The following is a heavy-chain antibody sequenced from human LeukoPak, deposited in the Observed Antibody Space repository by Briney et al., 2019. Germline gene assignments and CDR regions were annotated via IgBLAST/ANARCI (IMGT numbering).Heavy chain of an antibody. CDR3: ARGSRGYASYAFDI. D-gene: IGHD6-25*01. CDR1: GGSISSYY. CDR2: IYTSGST. Sequence: SETLSLTCTVSGGSISSYYWSWIRQPAGKGLEWIGRIYTSGSTYYNPSLKSRVTISVDRSKNQFSLKLSSVTAADTAVYYCARGSRGYASYAFDIWGQGTMVTVSS. J-gene: IGHJ3*02. V-gene: IGHV4-4*07.